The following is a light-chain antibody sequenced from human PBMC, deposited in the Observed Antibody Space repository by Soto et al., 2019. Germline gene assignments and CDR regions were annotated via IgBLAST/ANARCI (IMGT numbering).Light chain of an antibody. CDR3: QQYSSYSPLT. V-gene: IGKV1-5*01. CDR2: DAA. Sequence: DIQMTQSPSTLSASVGDRVTITCRASQSISSWLAWYQQKAGKAPKLLIYDAASLETGVPSRFSGSGSGTAFTLTISSLQPDDFATYYCQQYSSYSPLTFGGGTKVEIK. CDR1: QSISSW. J-gene: IGKJ4*01.